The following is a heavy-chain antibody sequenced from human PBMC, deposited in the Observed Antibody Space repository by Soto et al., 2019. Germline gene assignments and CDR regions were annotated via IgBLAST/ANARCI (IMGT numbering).Heavy chain of an antibody. V-gene: IGHV4-34*01. CDR2: INHSGST. D-gene: IGHD3-3*01. J-gene: IGHJ6*03. CDR1: GGSFSGYY. CDR3: ARGGYDVWRADYYYYYMEF. Sequence: QVHLQQWGAGLLKPSETLSLTCAVYGGSFSGYYWSWIRQPPGKGLAGIGEINHSGSTNYNPSLKSRVTISVDTANYQFSLKLSSVTAAETAVYYCARGGYDVWRADYYYYYMEFLGKGTTVTVSS.